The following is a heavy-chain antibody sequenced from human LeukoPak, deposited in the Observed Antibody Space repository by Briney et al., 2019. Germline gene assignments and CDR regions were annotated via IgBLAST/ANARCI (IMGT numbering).Heavy chain of an antibody. CDR2: IKQDGSEK. CDR3: ARGSIWFGS. V-gene: IGHV3-7*01. J-gene: IGHJ5*01. D-gene: IGHD3-10*01. Sequence: GGSLRLSCAASGFTSSSYSISWVRQAPGKGLEWVANIKQDGSEKYYVDSVKGRFTISRDNAKNSLYLQMNSLRAEDTAVYYCARGSIWFGSWGQGTLVTVSS. CDR1: GFTSSSYS.